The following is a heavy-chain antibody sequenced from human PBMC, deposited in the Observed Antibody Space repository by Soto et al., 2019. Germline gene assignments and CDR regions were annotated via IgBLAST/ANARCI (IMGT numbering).Heavy chain of an antibody. Sequence: QVQLVESGGGVVQPGRSLRLSCAASGFTFSSYGMHWVRQAPGKGLEWVAVISYDGSNKYYADSVKGRFTISRDNSKNTLYMQMNSLRAEDTAVYYCAKDRGRAGYCSSTSCYSYFDYWGQGTLVTVSS. CDR1: GFTFSSYG. D-gene: IGHD2-2*01. V-gene: IGHV3-30*18. CDR2: ISYDGSNK. J-gene: IGHJ4*02. CDR3: AKDRGRAGYCSSTSCYSYFDY.